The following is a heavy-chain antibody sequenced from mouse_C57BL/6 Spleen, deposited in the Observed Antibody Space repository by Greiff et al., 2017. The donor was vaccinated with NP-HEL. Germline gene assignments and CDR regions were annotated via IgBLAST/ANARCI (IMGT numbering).Heavy chain of an antibody. V-gene: IGHV1-62-2*01. CDR1: GYTFTEYT. CDR2: FYPGSGSI. CDR3: ARHEGGYYYGSSETVDY. J-gene: IGHJ2*01. D-gene: IGHD1-1*01. Sequence: VQLQQSGAELVKPGASVKLSCKASGYTFTEYTIHWVKQRSGQGLEWIGWFYPGSGSIKYNEKFKDKATLTADKSSSTVYMELSRLTSEDSAVYFCARHEGGYYYGSSETVDYWGQGTTLTVSS.